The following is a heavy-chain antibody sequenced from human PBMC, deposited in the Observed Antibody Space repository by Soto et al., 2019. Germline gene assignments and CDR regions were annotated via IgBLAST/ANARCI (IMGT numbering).Heavy chain of an antibody. D-gene: IGHD3-9*01. CDR3: AIGLTPTHYFDY. CDR1: GYTFTSYA. J-gene: IGHJ4*02. Sequence: GASVKVSCKASGYTFTSYAMHWVRQAPGQRLEWMGWINAGNGNTKYSQKFQGRVTITRDTSASTAYMELSSLRSEDTAVYYCAIGLTPTHYFDYWGQGTLVTVSS. V-gene: IGHV1-3*01. CDR2: INAGNGNT.